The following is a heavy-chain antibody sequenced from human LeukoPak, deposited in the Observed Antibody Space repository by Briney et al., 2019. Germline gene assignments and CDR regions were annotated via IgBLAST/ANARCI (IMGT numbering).Heavy chain of an antibody. CDR3: ARETTTLDY. Sequence: GGSLRLSCAASGFTFSSYGMHWVRQAPGKGLEWVAVIWYDGSNKFYADSVKGRFTISRGDSKNTLYLQMNSLRAEDTAVYYCARETTTLDYWGQGTLVTVSS. V-gene: IGHV3-33*01. CDR2: IWYDGSNK. CDR1: GFTFSSYG. D-gene: IGHD1-26*01. J-gene: IGHJ4*02.